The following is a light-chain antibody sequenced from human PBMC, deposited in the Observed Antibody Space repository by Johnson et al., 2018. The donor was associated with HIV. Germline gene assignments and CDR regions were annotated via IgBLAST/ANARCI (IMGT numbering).Light chain of an antibody. CDR1: SSNIGNNY. Sequence: QSVLTQPPSVSAAPGQKVTISCSGSSSNIGNNYVSWYQQLPGTAPKLLIYDNNKRPSGIPDRFSGSKSGTSATLGITGLQTGDEADDYCGTWDSSLSAGVFGTGAKDTAL. V-gene: IGLV1-51*01. CDR2: DNN. J-gene: IGLJ1*01. CDR3: GTWDSSLSAGV.